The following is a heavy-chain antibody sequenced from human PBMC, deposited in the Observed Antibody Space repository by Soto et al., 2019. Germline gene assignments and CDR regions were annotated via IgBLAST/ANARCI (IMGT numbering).Heavy chain of an antibody. J-gene: IGHJ6*02. D-gene: IGHD1-1*01. V-gene: IGHV3-11*06. Sequence: GGSLRLSCADSGFTFSDYYMSWIRQAPGKGLEWVSYISSSSSYTNYADSVKGRFTISRDNAKNSLYLQMNSLRAEDTAVYYCARVGTSSAGYYYGMDVWGQGTTVTVSS. CDR2: ISSSSSYT. CDR1: GFTFSDYY. CDR3: ARVGTSSAGYYYGMDV.